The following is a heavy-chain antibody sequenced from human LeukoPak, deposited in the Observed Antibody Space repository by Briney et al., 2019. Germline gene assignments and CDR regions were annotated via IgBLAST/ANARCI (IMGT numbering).Heavy chain of an antibody. CDR1: GFTFSSYG. V-gene: IGHV3-23*01. Sequence: PGGSLRLSCAASGFTFSSYGVSWVRQAPGKGLEWVSGISGSGHRTYYADSVKGRFTISRDNSKNTLYLQMNSLRAEDTAVYYCARSLYRGGYDYWGQGTLVTVSS. D-gene: IGHD1-14*01. CDR3: ARSLYRGGYDY. J-gene: IGHJ4*02. CDR2: ISGSGHRT.